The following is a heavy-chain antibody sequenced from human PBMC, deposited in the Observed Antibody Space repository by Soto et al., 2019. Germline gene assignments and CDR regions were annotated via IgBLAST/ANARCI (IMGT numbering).Heavy chain of an antibody. CDR3: ARDPGWGAFDI. Sequence: GGSLRLSCAASGFTFSSYAMHWVRQAPGKGLEGVAVISYDGSNKYYADSVKGRFTISRDSAQNSLSLQMHSLRAEDTAVYYCARDPGWGAFDIWRQGTMVTVSS. J-gene: IGHJ3*02. V-gene: IGHV3-30-3*01. D-gene: IGHD1-26*01. CDR1: GFTFSSYA. CDR2: ISYDGSNK.